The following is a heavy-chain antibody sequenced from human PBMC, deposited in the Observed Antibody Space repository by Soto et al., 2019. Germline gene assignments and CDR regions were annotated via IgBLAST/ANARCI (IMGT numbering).Heavy chain of an antibody. CDR3: AIIEMRLQYNWFDP. Sequence: ASVKVSCKASGYTFTSYGISWVRQAPGQGLEWMGWISAYNGNTNYAQKLQGRVTMTTDTSTSTAYMELRSLRSDDTAVYYCAIIEMRLQYNWFDPWGQGALVTVSS. CDR2: ISAYNGNT. V-gene: IGHV1-18*01. J-gene: IGHJ5*02. CDR1: GYTFTSYG.